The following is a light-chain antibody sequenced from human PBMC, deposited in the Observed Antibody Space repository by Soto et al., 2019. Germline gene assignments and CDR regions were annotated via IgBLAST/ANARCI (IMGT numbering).Light chain of an antibody. Sequence: QSALTQPPSASGSPGQSVTISCTGTSSDVGAYNYVSWYQQHPGKAPKLMIYDVSKRPSGVPYRFSGSKSGNAASLTVSGLQGEDEADYYCSSFAGTNSFVFGTGTKLTVL. V-gene: IGLV2-8*01. CDR3: SSFAGTNSFV. CDR1: SSDVGAYNY. J-gene: IGLJ1*01. CDR2: DVS.